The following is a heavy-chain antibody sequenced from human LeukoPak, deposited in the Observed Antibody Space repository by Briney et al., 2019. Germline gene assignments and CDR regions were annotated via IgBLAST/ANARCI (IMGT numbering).Heavy chain of an antibody. Sequence: SQTLSLTCAISGDSVSSNSAAWNWIRQFPSSGLEWLGRTYYRSKWYNDYAVSVKSRITINPDTSKNQFSLQLNSVTPEDTAVYYCARDLDRRAHNWNLREVGFDPWGQGTLSPSPQ. CDR3: ARDLDRRAHNWNLREVGFDP. V-gene: IGHV6-1*01. CDR2: TYYRSKWYN. CDR1: GDSVSSNSAA. D-gene: IGHD1-20*01. J-gene: IGHJ5*02.